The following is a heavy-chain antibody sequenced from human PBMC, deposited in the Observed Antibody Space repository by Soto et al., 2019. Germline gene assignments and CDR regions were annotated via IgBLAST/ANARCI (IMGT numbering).Heavy chain of an antibody. V-gene: IGHV4-4*02. J-gene: IGHJ6*02. CDR1: GGSISSHHW. CDR3: ARCAYGSYTFGLDV. Sequence: QVQLQESAPGLVKPSGTLSLTCAVSGGSISSHHWWPWVRQSPGQGLEWSGEIFHGGTTNYSPSLKSRVTISIDKSKNQFSLNLSSVTAADMAVYYCARCAYGSYTFGLDVWGHGTTVTVSS. D-gene: IGHD3-10*01. CDR2: IFHGGTT.